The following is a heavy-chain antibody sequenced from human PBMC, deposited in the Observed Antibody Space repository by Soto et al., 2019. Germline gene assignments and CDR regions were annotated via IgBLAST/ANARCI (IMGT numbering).Heavy chain of an antibody. D-gene: IGHD3-10*01. CDR2: INAGNGNT. CDR3: ARDLGGMDI. Sequence: QVQLVQSGAEVKKPGASVKVSCKASGYTFTSYAMNWVRQAPGQRLEWMGWINAGNGNTKDSQKFQGRVTITRDTAASTDYMELSSLRLEGTALYYCARDLGGMDIWGQGTMGTVSS. V-gene: IGHV1-3*01. CDR1: GYTFTSYA. J-gene: IGHJ3*02.